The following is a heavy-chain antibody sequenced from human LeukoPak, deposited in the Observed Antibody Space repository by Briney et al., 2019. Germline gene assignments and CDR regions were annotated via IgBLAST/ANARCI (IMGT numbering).Heavy chain of an antibody. CDR1: GGSINSSNW. V-gene: IGHV4-4*02. J-gene: IGHJ6*03. Sequence: SGTLSLTCAVSGGSINSSNWWSWVRQSPGKGLEWIGEIFHSGSTNYSPSLKSRVTISVDTSKNQFSLKLSSVTAADTAVYYCARVKSYYYYMDVRGKGTTVTVSS. CDR2: IFHSGST. CDR3: ARVKSYYYYMDV.